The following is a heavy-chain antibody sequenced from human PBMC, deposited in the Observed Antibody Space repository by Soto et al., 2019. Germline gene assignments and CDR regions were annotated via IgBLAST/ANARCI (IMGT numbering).Heavy chain of an antibody. CDR1: GFTFSSYG. CDR3: ASPRGLDDAFDF. J-gene: IGHJ3*01. Sequence: PGGSLRLSCAASGFTFSSYGMHWVRQAPGKGLEWVAVIWYDGSNKYYADSVKGRFTISRDNSKNTLYLQMNSLRAEDTAVYFCASPRGLDDAFDFWGQGTMVTVSS. V-gene: IGHV3-33*01. D-gene: IGHD3-10*01. CDR2: IWYDGSNK.